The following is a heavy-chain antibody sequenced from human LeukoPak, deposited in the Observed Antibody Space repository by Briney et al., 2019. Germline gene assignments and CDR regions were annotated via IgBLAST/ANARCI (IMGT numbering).Heavy chain of an antibody. V-gene: IGHV3-21*01. CDR1: GFTFSSYS. J-gene: IGHJ4*02. D-gene: IGHD5-12*01. Sequence: AGGSLRLSCAASGFTFSSYSMNWVRQAPGKGLEWVSSISSSSSYIYYADSVKGRFTISRDNAKNSLYLQMNSLRAEDTAVYYCASSGEWLRTNSDYWGQGTLVTVSS. CDR2: ISSSSSYI. CDR3: ASSGEWLRTNSDY.